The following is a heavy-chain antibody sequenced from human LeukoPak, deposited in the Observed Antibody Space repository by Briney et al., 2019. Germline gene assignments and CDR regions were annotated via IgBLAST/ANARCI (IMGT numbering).Heavy chain of an antibody. CDR3: ARDSSGFGGYYYYTDV. Sequence: GASVKVSCKASGGTFSSYAISWVRQAPGQGLEWMGIINPSGGSTTYAQKFQGRVTMTRDRSTSTVYMELSSLRSEDTAVYYCARDSSGFGGYYYYTDVWGKGTTVTVSS. CDR2: INPSGGST. CDR1: GGTFSSYA. J-gene: IGHJ6*03. D-gene: IGHD3-10*01. V-gene: IGHV1-46*01.